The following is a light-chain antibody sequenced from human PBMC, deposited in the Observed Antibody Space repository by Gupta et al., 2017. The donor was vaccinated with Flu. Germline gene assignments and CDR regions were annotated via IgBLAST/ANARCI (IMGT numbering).Light chain of an antibody. CDR2: DDR. V-gene: IGLV3-21*02. CDR1: NIANKN. Sequence: SSVLTQPPSVSVAPGQTAKITCEGNNIANKNVHWYQQKSGQAPILVVYDDRDRPSGIPERFSGANSGNRATLIISRVEAGDEADYYCQVWDGSSDHVIFGGGTKVTVV. J-gene: IGLJ2*01. CDR3: QVWDGSSDHVI.